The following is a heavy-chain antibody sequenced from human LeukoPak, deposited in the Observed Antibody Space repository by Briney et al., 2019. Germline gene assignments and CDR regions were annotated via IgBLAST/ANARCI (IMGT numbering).Heavy chain of an antibody. CDR3: ARDLRDILTGCFDY. CDR2: ISSSSSYI. J-gene: IGHJ4*02. Sequence: GGSLRLSCAASGFTFSSYSMNWVRQAPGKGLEWVSSISSSSSYIYYADSVKGRFTISRDNAKNSLYLQMNSLRAEDTAVYYCARDLRDILTGCFDYWGQGTLVTVSS. D-gene: IGHD3-9*01. CDR1: GFTFSSYS. V-gene: IGHV3-21*01.